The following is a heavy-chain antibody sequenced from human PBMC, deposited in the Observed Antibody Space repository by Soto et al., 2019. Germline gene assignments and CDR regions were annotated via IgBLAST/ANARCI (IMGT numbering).Heavy chain of an antibody. CDR2: INPNGGGT. CDR3: ATSSDWSPLLDY. Sequence: ASVKVSCKASEYTFTGYYLHWVRQAPGQGLEWMGWINPNGGGTIYAQKFQGRLTMTRDTSITTVYMELSRLRSDDTAFYYCATSSDWSPLLDYWGQGTLVTVSS. CDR1: EYTFTGYY. J-gene: IGHJ4*02. V-gene: IGHV1-2*02. D-gene: IGHD6-19*01.